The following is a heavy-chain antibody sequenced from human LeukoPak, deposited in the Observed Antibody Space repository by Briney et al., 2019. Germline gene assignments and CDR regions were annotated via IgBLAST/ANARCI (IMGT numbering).Heavy chain of an antibody. J-gene: IGHJ6*03. CDR1: GGSISSYY. V-gene: IGHV4-59*01. D-gene: IGHD5-18*01. CDR3: ARTTEGGYTYGYFYYYYMDV. Sequence: PSETLSLTCTVSGGSISSYYWSWIRQPPGKGLQWIGYIHYSGSTNYNPSLKSRVTISVDTSKNQFSLKLSSVTAADTAVYYCARTTEGGYTYGYFYYYYMDVWGKGTTVTISS. CDR2: IHYSGST.